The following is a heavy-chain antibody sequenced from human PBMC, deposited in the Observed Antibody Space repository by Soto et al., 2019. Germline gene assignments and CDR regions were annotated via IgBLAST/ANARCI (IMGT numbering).Heavy chain of an antibody. CDR3: AKRSFSVVAATPDTYYFDY. J-gene: IGHJ4*02. Sequence: GGSLRLSCAASGFTFSSYAMSWVRQAPGKGLEWVSAISGSGGSTYYADSVKGRFTISRDNSKNTLYLQMNSLRAEDTAVYYCAKRSFSVVAATPDTYYFDYWGQGTLVTVSS. CDR1: GFTFSSYA. V-gene: IGHV3-23*01. CDR2: ISGSGGST. D-gene: IGHD2-15*01.